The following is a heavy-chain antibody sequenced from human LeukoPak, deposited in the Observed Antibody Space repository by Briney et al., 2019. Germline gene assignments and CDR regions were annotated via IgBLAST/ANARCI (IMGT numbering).Heavy chain of an antibody. V-gene: IGHV3-11*01. D-gene: IGHD3-10*01. Sequence: GGSLRLSCAGSGFTFSDYYMSWVRQAPGQGLEWISYISGGGGSMFYTDSVKGRFTTSRDDAKTSLYLQMNSLRAEDTAVYYCAGAHPRSHYMMPYFDSWGQGTLVTVSS. J-gene: IGHJ4*02. CDR3: AGAHPRSHYMMPYFDS. CDR1: GFTFSDYY. CDR2: ISGGGGSM.